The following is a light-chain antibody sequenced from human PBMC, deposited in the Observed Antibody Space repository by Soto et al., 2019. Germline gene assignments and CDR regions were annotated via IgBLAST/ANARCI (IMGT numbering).Light chain of an antibody. V-gene: IGLV2-8*01. CDR3: SSYAGSSNV. CDR1: SSEVGGYHY. Sequence: QSVLTQPPSASGSPGQSVAISCTGTSSEVGGYHYVSWYQQHPGKAPNIMIYEVNKRPSGVPDRFSGSKSGNTASLTVSGLQAEDEADYYCSSYAGSSNVFGTGTKVTVL. J-gene: IGLJ1*01. CDR2: EVN.